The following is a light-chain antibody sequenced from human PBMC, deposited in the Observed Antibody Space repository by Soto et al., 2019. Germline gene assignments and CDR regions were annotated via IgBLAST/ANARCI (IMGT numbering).Light chain of an antibody. Sequence: EIVLTQSPVTLSLSPGERATLSHSVSQSVSSSYLAWYQQKPGQAPRLLIYGASSRATGIPDRFSGSGSRTDFTLTISRLEPEDFAVYYCQQYGSSPVTFGQGTKVDIK. V-gene: IGKV3-20*01. CDR2: GAS. CDR3: QQYGSSPVT. CDR1: QSVSSSY. J-gene: IGKJ1*01.